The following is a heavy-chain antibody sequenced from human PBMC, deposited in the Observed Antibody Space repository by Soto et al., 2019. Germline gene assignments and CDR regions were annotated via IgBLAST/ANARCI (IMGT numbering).Heavy chain of an antibody. J-gene: IGHJ4*02. CDR3: ARGGQSSWSGQYYFDY. CDR1: GFMFSNYW. D-gene: IGHD6-13*01. CDR2: IQDAGSET. Sequence: EVQLVESGGGLVQPGGSLRLSCAVSGFMFSNYWMSWVRQAPGKGLEWVANIQDAGSETYYVDSVKGRFTISRDTAKNSLYPQLNSLRAEDTAVCYCARGGQSSWSGQYYFDYWGQGILVTVSS. V-gene: IGHV3-7*01.